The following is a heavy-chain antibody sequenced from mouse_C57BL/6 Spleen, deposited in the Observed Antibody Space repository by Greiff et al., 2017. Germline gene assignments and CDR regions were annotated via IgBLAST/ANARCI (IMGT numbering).Heavy chain of an antibody. D-gene: IGHD1-1*02. J-gene: IGHJ2*01. CDR2: IYPRSGNT. CDR3: ARWVAGFDY. Sequence: QVQLQQSGAELARPGASVKLSCKASGYTFTSYGISWVKQRTGQGLEWIGEIYPRSGNTYYNEKFKGKATLTADKSSSTAYMELRSLTSEDSAVYFCARWVAGFDYWGQGTTLTVSS. CDR1: GYTFTSYG. V-gene: IGHV1-81*01.